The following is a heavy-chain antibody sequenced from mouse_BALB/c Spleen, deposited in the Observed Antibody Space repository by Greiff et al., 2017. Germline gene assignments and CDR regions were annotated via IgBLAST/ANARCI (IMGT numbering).Heavy chain of an antibody. Sequence: EVKVEESGPSLVKPSQTLSLTCSVTGDSITSGYWNWIRKFPGNKLEYMGYISYSGSTYYNPSLKSRISITRDTSKNQYYLQLNSVTTEDTATYYCARYTDYYGSTHWYFDVWGAGTTVTVSS. V-gene: IGHV3-8*02. CDR2: ISYSGST. D-gene: IGHD1-1*01. CDR1: GDSITSGY. J-gene: IGHJ1*01. CDR3: ARYTDYYGSTHWYFDV.